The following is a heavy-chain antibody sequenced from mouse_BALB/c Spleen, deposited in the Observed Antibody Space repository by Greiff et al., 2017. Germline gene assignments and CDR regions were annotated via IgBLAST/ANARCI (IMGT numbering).Heavy chain of an antibody. CDR1: GFTFSSFG. D-gene: IGHD2-14*01. Sequence: EVKLVESGGGLVQPGGSRKLSCAASGFTFSSFGMHWVRPAPEKGLEWVAYISSGSSTIYYADTVKGRFTISRDNPKNTLFLQMTSLRSEDTAMYYCARLRRYDGDCYAMDYWGQGTSVTVSS. J-gene: IGHJ4*01. CDR2: ISSGSSTI. CDR3: ARLRRYDGDCYAMDY. V-gene: IGHV5-17*02.